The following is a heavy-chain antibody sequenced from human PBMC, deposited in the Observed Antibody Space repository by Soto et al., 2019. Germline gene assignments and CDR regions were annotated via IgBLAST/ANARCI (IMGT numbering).Heavy chain of an antibody. CDR2: MYSGGTAT. CDR1: GFTVSDNY. Sequence: EVQLVESGGGLIQPGGSLRLSCAASGFTVSDNYMTWVRQAPGKGLEWVSVMYSGGTATSYADSVKGRFTVSRDSSKNTVSLQLDSLRAEDTAVYYCARGGPVGAIGRFYFDSWGQGTLVTVSS. V-gene: IGHV3-53*01. J-gene: IGHJ4*02. D-gene: IGHD1-26*01. CDR3: ARGGPVGAIGRFYFDS.